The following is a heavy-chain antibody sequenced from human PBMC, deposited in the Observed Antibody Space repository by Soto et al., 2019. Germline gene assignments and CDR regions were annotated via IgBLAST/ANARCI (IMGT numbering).Heavy chain of an antibody. V-gene: IGHV1-69*13. CDR2: IIPIFGTA. CDR3: ARGGEDFWSGPTLYYYGMDV. J-gene: IGHJ6*02. D-gene: IGHD3-3*01. Sequence: GASVKVSCKASGGTFSSYAISWVRQAPGQGLEWMGGIIPIFGTANYAQKFQGGVTITADESTSTAYMELSSLRSEDTAVYYCARGGEDFWSGPTLYYYGMDVWGQGTTVTVSS. CDR1: GGTFSSYA.